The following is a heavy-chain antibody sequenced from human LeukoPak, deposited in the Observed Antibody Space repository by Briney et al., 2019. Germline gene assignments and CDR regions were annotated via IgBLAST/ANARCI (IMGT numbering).Heavy chain of an antibody. CDR1: GFTFDDYT. V-gene: IGHV3-43*01. J-gene: IGHJ4*02. D-gene: IGHD4-11*01. CDR2: ISWDGGST. Sequence: PGGSLRLSCAASGFTFDDYTMHWVRQAPGKGLEWVSLISWDGGSTYYADSVKGRFTISRDNSKNSLYLQMNSLRTEDTALYYCAKDITPSSKSGYSDYWGQGTLVTVSS. CDR3: AKDITPSSKSGYSDY.